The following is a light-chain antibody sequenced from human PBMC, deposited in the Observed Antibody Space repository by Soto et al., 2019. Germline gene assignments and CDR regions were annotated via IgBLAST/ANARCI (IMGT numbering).Light chain of an antibody. V-gene: IGLV2-11*01. J-gene: IGLJ1*01. CDR2: DVS. CDR1: SSDIGGHIS. CDR3: CSDAGAFHV. Sequence: QSALTQPRSVSGSPGQSVTISCTGTSSDIGGHISVSWFQQHTGKAPKLMIYDVSKRPSGVPDRFSGSKSGNTASLTISGLQAEYEADYYCCSDAGAFHVFRTANKVT.